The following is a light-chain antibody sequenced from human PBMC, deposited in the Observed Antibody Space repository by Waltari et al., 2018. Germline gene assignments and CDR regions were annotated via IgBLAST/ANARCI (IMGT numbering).Light chain of an antibody. CDR2: DAS. V-gene: IGKV3-11*01. Sequence: EVVLTQSPATLSLSPGERATLSCRASQSVSSYLAWYQQKPGQAPRLLIFDASNRATGILARFSGSGSGTDFTLTISSLEPEDFAVYYCQQRSKWPLYTFGPGTKLEI. J-gene: IGKJ2*01. CDR1: QSVSSY. CDR3: QQRSKWPLYT.